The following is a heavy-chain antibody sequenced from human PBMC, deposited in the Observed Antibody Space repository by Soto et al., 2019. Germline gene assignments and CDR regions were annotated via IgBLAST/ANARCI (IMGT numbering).Heavy chain of an antibody. V-gene: IGHV3-53*01. J-gene: IGHJ6*02. D-gene: IGHD3-9*01. CDR3: ARDLILTGYYYGMDV. Sequence: GGSLRLSCVASGLTVAGSYMAWVRQAPGKGLEWASVIYNDGTTYYADSVKGRFTISRDNAKNSLYLQMNSLRAEDTAVYYCARDLILTGYYYGMDVWGQGTTVTVSS. CDR2: IYNDGTT. CDR1: GLTVAGSY.